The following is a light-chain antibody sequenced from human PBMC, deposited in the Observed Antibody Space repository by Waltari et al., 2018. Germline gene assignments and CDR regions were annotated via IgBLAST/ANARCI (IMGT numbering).Light chain of an antibody. CDR2: WAS. CDR1: QSLFYSSNNKNY. Sequence: DIVMTQSPDSLAVSLGERATINCKSSQSLFYSSNNKNYLAWYQQKSGQPPKLLIYWASTRDSGVPDRFSGSGSGTDITLTIDSLQAEDVAVYYCHQYYYSPVAFGGGTKVEIK. V-gene: IGKV4-1*01. CDR3: HQYYYSPVA. J-gene: IGKJ4*01.